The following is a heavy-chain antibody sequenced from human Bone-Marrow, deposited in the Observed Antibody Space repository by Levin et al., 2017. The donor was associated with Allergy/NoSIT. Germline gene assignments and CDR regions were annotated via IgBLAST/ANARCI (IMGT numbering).Heavy chain of an antibody. CDR3: TSKEVGSWFDP. CDR1: GGSISSSSYY. D-gene: IGHD1-26*01. J-gene: IGHJ5*02. CDR2: IYYSGST. Sequence: GSLRLSCTVSGGSISSSSYYWGWIRQPPGKGLEWIGSIYYSGSTYYNPSLKSRVTISVDTSKNQFSLKLSSVTAADTAVYYCTSKEVGSWFDPWGQGTLVTVSS. V-gene: IGHV4-39*01.